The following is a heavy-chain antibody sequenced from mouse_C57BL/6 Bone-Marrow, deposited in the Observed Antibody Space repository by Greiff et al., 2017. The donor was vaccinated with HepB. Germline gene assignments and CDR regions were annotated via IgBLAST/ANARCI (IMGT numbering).Heavy chain of an antibody. CDR2: IDPSDSYT. Sequence: VKLQQPGAELVRPGTSVKLSCKASGYTFTSYWMHWVKQRPGQGLEWIGVIDPSDSYTNYNQKFKGKATLTVDTSSSTAYMQLSSLTSEDSAVYYCARPYGSSYDYWGQGTLVTVSA. D-gene: IGHD1-1*01. V-gene: IGHV1-59*01. J-gene: IGHJ3*01. CDR1: GYTFTSYW. CDR3: ARPYGSSYDY.